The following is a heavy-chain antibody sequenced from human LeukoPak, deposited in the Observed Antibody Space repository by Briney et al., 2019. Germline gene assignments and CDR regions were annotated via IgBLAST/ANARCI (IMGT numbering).Heavy chain of an antibody. CDR3: AKDLKPDSGYDVDH. D-gene: IGHD5-12*01. Sequence: GGSLRLCCAASGFTFSTHTMSWVRQAPGKGLEWVSALWGNNKNIYYADSVKGRFTISRDNSGNMVYLQMSDLRVEDTAVYYCAKDLKPDSGYDVDHWGQGTLVTVSS. J-gene: IGHJ4*02. V-gene: IGHV3-23*01. CDR1: GFTFSTHT. CDR2: LWGNNKNI.